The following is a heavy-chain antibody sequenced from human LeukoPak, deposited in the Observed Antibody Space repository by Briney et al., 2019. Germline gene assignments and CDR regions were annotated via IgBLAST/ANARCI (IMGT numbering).Heavy chain of an antibody. V-gene: IGHV4-59*02. CDR2: IHYSGLT. D-gene: IGHD1-7*01. CDR1: GGSVTGYY. CDR3: ARDPPEDEWNSLDS. J-gene: IGHJ4*02. Sequence: SETLSLTCTVSGGSVTGYYWNWIRQAPGKGLEWIGFIHYSGLTVYSPSLQSRVSMSVDTSRNQFSLDLSSVTAADTALYYCARDPPEDEWNSLDSWGQGILVTVSS.